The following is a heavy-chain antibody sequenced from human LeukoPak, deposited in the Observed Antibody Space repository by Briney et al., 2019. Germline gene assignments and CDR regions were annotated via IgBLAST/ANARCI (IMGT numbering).Heavy chain of an antibody. V-gene: IGHV3-30*02. J-gene: IGHJ4*02. CDR2: IRYDGSNK. D-gene: IGHD3-22*01. CDR3: AKRGWITMIVPDY. CDR1: GFTFSSYG. Sequence: PGGSLRLSCAASGFTFSSYGMHWVRQAPGKGLEWVAFIRYDGSNKYYADSVKGRFTISRDNSKNTLYLQMNSLRAEDTAVYYCAKRGWITMIVPDYWGQGTLVTVSS.